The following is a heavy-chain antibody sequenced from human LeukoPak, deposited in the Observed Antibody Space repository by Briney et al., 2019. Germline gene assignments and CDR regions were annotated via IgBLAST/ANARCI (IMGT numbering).Heavy chain of an antibody. CDR1: GGSISSYY. Sequence: SETLSLTCTVSGGSISSYYWNWIRQPPGKGLEWIGYIYYSGGTNYNPSLKSRVTISSDTSKNQFSLKLSSVTAADTAVYYCARGYDSSGYYYAIDYWGQGTLVTVSS. D-gene: IGHD3-22*01. V-gene: IGHV4-59*12. CDR3: ARGYDSSGYYYAIDY. J-gene: IGHJ4*02. CDR2: IYYSGGT.